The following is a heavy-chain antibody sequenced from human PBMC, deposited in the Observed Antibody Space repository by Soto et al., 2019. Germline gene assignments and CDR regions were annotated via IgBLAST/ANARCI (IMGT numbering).Heavy chain of an antibody. J-gene: IGHJ4*02. CDR3: AKDRGARGYSGYDSDY. V-gene: IGHV3-30*18. CDR2: ISYDGSNK. D-gene: IGHD5-12*01. CDR1: GFTFSSYG. Sequence: LRLSCAASGFTFSSYGMHWVRQAPGKGLEWVAVISYDGSNKYYADSVKGRFTISRDNSKNTLYLQMNSLRAEDTAVYYCAKDRGARGYSGYDSDYWGQGTLVTVSS.